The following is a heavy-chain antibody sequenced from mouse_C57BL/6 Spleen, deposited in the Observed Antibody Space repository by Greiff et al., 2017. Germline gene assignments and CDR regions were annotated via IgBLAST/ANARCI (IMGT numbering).Heavy chain of an antibody. D-gene: IGHD1-1*01. V-gene: IGHV1-82*01. Sequence: VQVVESGPELVKPGASVKISCTASGYAFSSSWMNWVKQRPGTGLEWIGRIYPGDGDTNYNGKFKGKATLTAAQSSSTAYMQLSSLTSEDSAVYVCASRNYYGSSYEDWYFDVGGTGTTVTVSS. CDR2: IYPGDGDT. CDR1: GYAFSSSW. CDR3: ASRNYYGSSYEDWYFDV. J-gene: IGHJ1*03.